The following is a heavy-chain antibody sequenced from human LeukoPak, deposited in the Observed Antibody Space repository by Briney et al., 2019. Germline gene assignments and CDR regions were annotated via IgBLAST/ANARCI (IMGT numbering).Heavy chain of an antibody. D-gene: IGHD2-2*01. V-gene: IGHV1-69*13. J-gene: IGHJ5*02. Sequence: ASVKVSCKASGGTFSSYAISWVRQAPGQGLEWMGGIIPIFGTANYAQKFQSRVTITADESTSTAYMELSSLRSEDTAVYYCARYCSSTSCYGGRPSGFDPWGQGTLVTVSS. CDR3: ARYCSSTSCYGGRPSGFDP. CDR1: GGTFSSYA. CDR2: IIPIFGTA.